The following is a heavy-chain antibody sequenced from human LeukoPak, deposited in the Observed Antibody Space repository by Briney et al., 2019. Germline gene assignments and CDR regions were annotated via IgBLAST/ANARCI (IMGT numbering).Heavy chain of an antibody. Sequence: GGSLRLSCAGSGFAFSNSWREWVGQSQGKGMVGVSRIISDGSRTIYADSVKGRLTISRDNAKNTLYLQMNSLRAEDTAVYYCARDGSLPDYWGQGTLVTASS. CDR1: GFAFSNSW. CDR3: ARDGSLPDY. V-gene: IGHV3-74*01. J-gene: IGHJ4*02. CDR2: IISDGSRT.